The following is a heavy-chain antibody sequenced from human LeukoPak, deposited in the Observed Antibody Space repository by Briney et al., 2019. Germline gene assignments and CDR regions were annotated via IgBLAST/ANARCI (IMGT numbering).Heavy chain of an antibody. D-gene: IGHD3-16*01. Sequence: SETLSLTCTVSGGSISSYYWSWIRQPAGKGLEWIGRIYTSGSTNYNPSLKSRVTMSVDTSKNQFSLKLSSVTAADTAVYYCARDRYDYVWGSPRLGHDAFDIWGQGTMVTVSS. CDR2: IYTSGST. J-gene: IGHJ3*02. CDR3: ARDRYDYVWGSPRLGHDAFDI. CDR1: GGSISSYY. V-gene: IGHV4-4*07.